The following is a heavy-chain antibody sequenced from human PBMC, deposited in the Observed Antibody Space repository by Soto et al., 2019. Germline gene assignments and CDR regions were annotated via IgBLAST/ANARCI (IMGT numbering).Heavy chain of an antibody. Sequence: PSETLSLTCAVSGGSISSGGYSWSWIRQPPGKGLEWIGYIYHSGSTYYNPSLKSRVIISVDRSKNQFSLKLSSVTAADTAVYYWARGPRRYYSSTSCYIWFAPWAQGTLVPVSS. J-gene: IGHJ5*02. V-gene: IGHV4-30-2*01. D-gene: IGHD2-2*02. CDR3: ARGPRRYYSSTSCYIWFAP. CDR1: GGSISSGGYS. CDR2: IYHSGST.